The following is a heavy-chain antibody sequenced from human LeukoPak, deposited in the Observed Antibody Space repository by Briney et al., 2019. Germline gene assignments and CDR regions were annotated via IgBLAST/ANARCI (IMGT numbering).Heavy chain of an antibody. V-gene: IGHV1-18*01. D-gene: IGHD3-3*01. Sequence: ASVKVSCKASGYTFTSYGISWVRQAPGQGLEWMGWISAYNGNTNYAQKLQGRVTMTTDTSTSTAYMELRSLRSDDTAVYYCARDPGDAIFGVVIIDWFDPWGQGTLVTVSS. CDR3: ARDPGDAIFGVVIIDWFDP. CDR2: ISAYNGNT. J-gene: IGHJ5*02. CDR1: GYTFTSYG.